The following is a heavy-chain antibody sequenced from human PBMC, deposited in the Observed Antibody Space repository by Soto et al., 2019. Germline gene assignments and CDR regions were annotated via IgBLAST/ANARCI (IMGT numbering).Heavy chain of an antibody. CDR1: GFTFSSYV. CDR2: ISGSGGST. V-gene: IGHV3-23*01. J-gene: IGHJ4*02. CDR3: VKGEFYYDSSAYYPFDS. Sequence: GGSLRLSCAASGFTFSSYVMNWVRQAPGKGLEWVSTISGSGGSTYYADSVEGRFTISRDNSRNTQYLQMSSLRADDTAVYYCVKGEFYYDSSAYYPFDSWGQGTLVTVSS. D-gene: IGHD3-22*01.